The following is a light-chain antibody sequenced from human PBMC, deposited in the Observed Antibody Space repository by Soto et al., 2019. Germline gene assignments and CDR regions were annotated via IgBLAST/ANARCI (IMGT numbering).Light chain of an antibody. Sequence: QSVLTQSPSASASLGASVKLTCTLSSGHSNYAIAWHQQQPEKGPRYLMKVNSGGSHIKGHGIPDRFSGSSSGAERYLFISRLQSEDEADYYCQTWGTGSDIVVFGGGTQLAVL. CDR1: SGHSNYA. V-gene: IGLV4-69*01. CDR2: VNSGGSH. CDR3: QTWGTGSDIVV. J-gene: IGLJ7*01.